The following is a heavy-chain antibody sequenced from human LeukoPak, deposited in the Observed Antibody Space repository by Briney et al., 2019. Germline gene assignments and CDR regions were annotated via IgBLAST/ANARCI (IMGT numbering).Heavy chain of an antibody. V-gene: IGHV4-4*02. CDR2: IYRSGST. Sequence: SETLSLTCAVSGGSITIDTWWSWVRQPPGKGLEWIGQIYRSGSTNYSPSLKSRVTILMDKSKNQLSLDLISVTAADTAVYYCARHVPITGILGFDSWGQGTLVTVSS. J-gene: IGHJ4*02. CDR3: ARHVPITGILGFDS. D-gene: IGHD5-24*01. CDR1: GGSITIDTW.